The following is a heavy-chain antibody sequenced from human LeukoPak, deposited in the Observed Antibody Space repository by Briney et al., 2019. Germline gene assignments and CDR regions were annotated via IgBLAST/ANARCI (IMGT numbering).Heavy chain of an antibody. D-gene: IGHD1-26*01. CDR3: ARKRGAGHTYLDH. J-gene: IGHJ4*02. CDR1: GGTFSTYA. CDR2: IIPICGTA. Sequence: SVKVSCKASGGTFSTYAVSWVRQAPGQEREWMGGIIPICGTANYAQNFQGRVTITTDESTSTAYMELSSLRSEDKSVYYCARKRGAGHTYLDHWGQGTLVTVSS. V-gene: IGHV1-69*05.